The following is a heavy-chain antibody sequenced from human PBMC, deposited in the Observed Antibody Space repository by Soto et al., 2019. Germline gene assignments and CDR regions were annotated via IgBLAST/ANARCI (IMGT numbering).Heavy chain of an antibody. CDR3: ATAVIAIGGEHSLAGVYYFDY. Sequence: ASVKVSCKASGYIFTNYYMHWVRQAPGQGLEWMGTINAGGGYTIYAQKFQGRVTMTEDTSTDTAYMELSSLRSEDTAVYYCATAVIAIGGEHSLAGVYYFDYWG. CDR1: GYIFTNYY. V-gene: IGHV1-46*01. D-gene: IGHD3-16*01. CDR2: INAGGGYT. J-gene: IGHJ4*01.